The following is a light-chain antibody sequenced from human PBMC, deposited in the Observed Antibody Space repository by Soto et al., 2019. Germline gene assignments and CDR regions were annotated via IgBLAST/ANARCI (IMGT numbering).Light chain of an antibody. J-gene: IGLJ1*01. V-gene: IGLV2-11*01. CDR3: CSYAGSYTFDV. Sequence: QSALTQPRSVSRSPGQSVTISCTGTSSDVGGYNYVSWYQQHPGKAPKLMIYDVSKRPSGVPDRFSGSKSGNTASLTISGLQAEDEADYYCCSYAGSYTFDVFGTGTKLTVL. CDR1: SSDVGGYNY. CDR2: DVS.